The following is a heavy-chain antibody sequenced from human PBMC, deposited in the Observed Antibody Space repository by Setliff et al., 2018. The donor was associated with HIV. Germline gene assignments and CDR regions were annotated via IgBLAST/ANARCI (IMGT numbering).Heavy chain of an antibody. D-gene: IGHD3-22*01. CDR1: GYSLTDFY. CDR3: ARQDYYDSSGFYYYYMDV. CDR2: INPSGGST. J-gene: IGHJ6*03. Sequence: ASVKVSCKASGYSLTDFYIHWVRQAPGQGLEWMGIINPSGGSTSYAQKFQGRVTMTRDTSISTAYMELSRLRSDDTAVYYCARQDYYDSSGFYYYYMDVWGKGTTVTVSS. V-gene: IGHV1-2*02.